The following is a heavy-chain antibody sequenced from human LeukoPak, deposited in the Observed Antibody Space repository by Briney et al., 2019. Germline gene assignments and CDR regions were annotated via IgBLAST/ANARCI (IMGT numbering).Heavy chain of an antibody. CDR2: INPSGGST. D-gene: IGHD3-16*01. V-gene: IGHV1-46*01. CDR1: GYTFTSYY. J-gene: IGHJ5*02. Sequence: ASVKVSCKASGYTFTSYYMHWVRQAPGQGLEWMGIINPSGGSTSYAQKFQGRVTMTRDTSTSTVYMELSSLRSEDTAVYYCARDGSGGLVRHDYVWGLPWGQGTLVTVSS. CDR3: ARDGSGGLVRHDYVWGLP.